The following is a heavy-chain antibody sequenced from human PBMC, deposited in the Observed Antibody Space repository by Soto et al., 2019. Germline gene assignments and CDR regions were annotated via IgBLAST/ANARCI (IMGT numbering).Heavy chain of an antibody. CDR2: IKSKTDGGTT. Sequence: PGGSLRLSCAASGFTFSNAWMNWVRQAPGKGLEWVGRIKSKTDGGTTDYAAPVKGRFTISRDDSKNTLYLQMNSLKTEDTAVYYCTKTLPRFYGMDVWGQGTTVTVSS. J-gene: IGHJ6*02. CDR1: GFTFSNAW. V-gene: IGHV3-15*07. CDR3: TKTLPRFYGMDV.